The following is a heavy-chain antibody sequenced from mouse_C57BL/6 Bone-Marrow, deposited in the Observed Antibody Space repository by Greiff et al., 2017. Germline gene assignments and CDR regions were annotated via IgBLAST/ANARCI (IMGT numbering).Heavy chain of an antibody. CDR2: ISYDGSN. D-gene: IGHD2-10*01. Sequence: EVQLQESGPGLVKPSQSLSLTCSVTGYSITSGYYWNWIRQFPGNKLEWMGYISYDGSNNYNPSLKNRISITRDTSKNQFFLKLNSVTTEDTATYYCATAYYGRGDYWGQGTSVTVSS. V-gene: IGHV3-6*01. J-gene: IGHJ4*01. CDR1: GYSITSGYY. CDR3: ATAYYGRGDY.